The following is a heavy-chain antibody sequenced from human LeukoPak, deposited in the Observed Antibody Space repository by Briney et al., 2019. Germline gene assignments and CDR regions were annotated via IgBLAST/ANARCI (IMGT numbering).Heavy chain of an antibody. V-gene: IGHV1-8*01. CDR1: GYTFTSYD. D-gene: IGHD5-24*01. CDR3: ATKGGRDGYNYGGYYYYYYMDV. J-gene: IGHJ6*03. CDR2: MNPNSGNT. Sequence: ASVKVSCKASGYTFTSYDINWVRQATGQGLEWMGWMNPNSGNTGYAQKFQGRVTVTRNTSISTAYMELSSLRSEDTAVYYCATKGGRDGYNYGGYYYYYYMDVWGKGTTVTVSS.